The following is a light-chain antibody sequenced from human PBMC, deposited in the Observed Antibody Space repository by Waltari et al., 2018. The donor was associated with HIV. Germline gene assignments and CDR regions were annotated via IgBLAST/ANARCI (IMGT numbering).Light chain of an antibody. V-gene: IGKV1-39*01. Sequence: DIQMTQSPSSLSASVGDRITISCRASQSISTHLNWYQQKLGKVPKVLIYGASTLQSGAPSRFSGSGSGTHFTLTIINLQPEDFATYYCQQSYSNPLTFGPGTKVDVK. J-gene: IGKJ3*01. CDR3: QQSYSNPLT. CDR1: QSISTH. CDR2: GAS.